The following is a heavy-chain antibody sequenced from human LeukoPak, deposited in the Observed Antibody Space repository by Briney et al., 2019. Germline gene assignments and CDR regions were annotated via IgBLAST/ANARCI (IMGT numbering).Heavy chain of an antibody. CDR3: ARRYYSSGSPLDP. Sequence: SETLSLTCTVSGGSISSSSYYWGWIRQPPGKGLEWIGSIYYSGSTYYNPSLKSRVTISVDTSKNHFSLKLSSVTAADTAVYYCARRYYSSGSPLDPWGQGTLVTVSS. CDR1: GGSISSSSYY. V-gene: IGHV4-39*02. CDR2: IYYSGST. D-gene: IGHD3-10*01. J-gene: IGHJ5*02.